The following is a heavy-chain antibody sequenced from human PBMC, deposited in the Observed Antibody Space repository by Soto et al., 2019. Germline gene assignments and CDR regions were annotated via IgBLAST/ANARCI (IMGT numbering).Heavy chain of an antibody. CDR3: ARDPYGDYYYGMDV. D-gene: IGHD4-17*01. Sequence: SETLSLTCTFSGGSISSYYWSWIRQPPGKGLEWIGYIYYSGSTNYNPSLKSRVTISVDTSKNQFSLKLSSVTAADTAVYYCARDPYGDYYYGMDVRGQGTTVTVSS. CDR1: GGSISSYY. J-gene: IGHJ6*02. CDR2: IYYSGST. V-gene: IGHV4-59*01.